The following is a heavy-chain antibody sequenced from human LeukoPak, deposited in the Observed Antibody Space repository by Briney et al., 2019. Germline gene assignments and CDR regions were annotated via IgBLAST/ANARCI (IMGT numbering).Heavy chain of an antibody. CDR1: GVTLSSYA. V-gene: IGHV3-23*01. Sequence: GGSLRLSCAASGVTLSSYAMSWVREAPGKGLGWGSAISGSGGSTYYADSVNGRVTISRENSKNKLYLQMNSLRAEHTAVYYCAKGSGLKIAYNWFDPWGQGTLVTVSS. J-gene: IGHJ5*02. CDR2: ISGSGGST. D-gene: IGHD2/OR15-2a*01. CDR3: AKGSGLKIAYNWFDP.